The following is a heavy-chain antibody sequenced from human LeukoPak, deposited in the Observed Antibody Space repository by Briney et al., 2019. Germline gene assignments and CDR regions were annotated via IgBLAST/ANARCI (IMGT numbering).Heavy chain of an antibody. CDR2: INSDGSST. V-gene: IGHV3-74*01. CDR1: GFPFSSYV. J-gene: IGHJ6*02. D-gene: IGHD2-2*01. CDR3: ASEEYLQYGMDV. Sequence: GGSLRLSCAASGFPFSSYVMTLVRQAPGKGLVWVSRINSDGSSTSYADSVKGRFTISRDNAKNTLYLQMNSLRAEDTAVYYCASEEYLQYGMDVWGQGTTVTVSS.